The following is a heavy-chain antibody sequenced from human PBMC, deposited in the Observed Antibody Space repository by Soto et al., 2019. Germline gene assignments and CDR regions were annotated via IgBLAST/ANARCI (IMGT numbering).Heavy chain of an antibody. V-gene: IGHV1-69*06. J-gene: IGHJ3*02. D-gene: IGHD3-22*01. CDR2: IIPIFGTA. Sequence: ASVKVSCKASGGTFSSYAISWVRQAPGQGLEWMGGIIPIFGTANYAQKSQGRVTITADKSTSTAYMELSSLRSEDTAVYYCASFGETYYYDSSGYSDFDIWGQGTMVTVSS. CDR3: ASFGETYYYDSSGYSDFDI. CDR1: GGTFSSYA.